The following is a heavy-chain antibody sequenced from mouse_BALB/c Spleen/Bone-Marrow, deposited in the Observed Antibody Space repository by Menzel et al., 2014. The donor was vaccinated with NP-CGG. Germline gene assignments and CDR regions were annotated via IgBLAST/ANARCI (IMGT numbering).Heavy chain of an antibody. CDR1: GYTFTSYW. V-gene: IGHV1S81*02. D-gene: IGHD2-2*01. CDR2: INPSNGRS. CDR3: ARYNAYDWYFDV. Sequence: VQLQESGAELVKPGASVKLSCKASGYTFTSYWMHWVKQRPGQGLEWIGEINPSNGRSNYSEKFKSKATLTVDKSSSTTYMQLSSLTSEDSAVYSCARYNAYDWYFDVLGAGTTVTVYS. J-gene: IGHJ1*01.